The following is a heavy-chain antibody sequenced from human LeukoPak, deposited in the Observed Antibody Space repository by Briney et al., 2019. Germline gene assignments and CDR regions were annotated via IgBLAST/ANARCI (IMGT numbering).Heavy chain of an antibody. CDR3: AKDMIGYYRPFEY. D-gene: IGHD3-9*01. CDR2: VSGSGSHT. Sequence: GGSLRLSCAASGFIFRTCAMSWVRQAPGKGLEWVSTVSGSGSHTNYTDSVKGRSTISRDNSKNTLYLQMNSLRAEDTAVYYCAKDMIGYYRPFEYWGQGTLVTVSS. CDR1: GFIFRTCA. V-gene: IGHV3-23*01. J-gene: IGHJ4*02.